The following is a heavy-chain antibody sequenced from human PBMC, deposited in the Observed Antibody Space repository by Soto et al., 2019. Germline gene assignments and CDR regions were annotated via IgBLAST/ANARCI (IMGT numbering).Heavy chain of an antibody. V-gene: IGHV3-33*01. D-gene: IGHD5-18*01. Sequence: QVQLVESGGGVVQPGRSLRLSCAASGFTFSSYGMHWVRQAPGKGLEWVAVIWYDGSNKYYADSVKGRFTISRDNSKNTLYLQMNSLRAEDTAVYCCARDLKYSYGYYYYYGMDVWGQGTTVTVSS. J-gene: IGHJ6*02. CDR3: ARDLKYSYGYYYYYGMDV. CDR2: IWYDGSNK. CDR1: GFTFSSYG.